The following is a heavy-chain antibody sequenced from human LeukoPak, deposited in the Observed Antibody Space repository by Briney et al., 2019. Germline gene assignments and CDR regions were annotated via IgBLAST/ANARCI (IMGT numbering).Heavy chain of an antibody. J-gene: IGHJ3*02. V-gene: IGHV4-39*01. CDR1: GGSISSSSYY. Sequence: SETLSLPCTVSGGSISSSSYYWGWIRQPPGKGLEWIGSIYYSGSTYYNPSLKSRVTISVDTSKNQFSLKLSSVTAADTAVYYCAKRYSGSQGAFDIWGQGTMVTVSS. CDR2: IYYSGST. CDR3: AKRYSGSQGAFDI. D-gene: IGHD1-26*01.